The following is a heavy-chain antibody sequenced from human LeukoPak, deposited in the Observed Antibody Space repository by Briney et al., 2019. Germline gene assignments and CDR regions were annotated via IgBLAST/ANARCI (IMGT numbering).Heavy chain of an antibody. Sequence: EASVKVFCKASGYTFTGYYMHWVRQAPGQGLEWMGWINPNSGGTNYAQKFQGWVTMTRDTSISTAYMELSRLRSDDTAVYYCARGYYDSSGYYYWGQGTLVTVSS. CDR3: ARGYYDSSGYYY. D-gene: IGHD3-22*01. V-gene: IGHV1-2*04. CDR2: INPNSGGT. CDR1: GYTFTGYY. J-gene: IGHJ4*02.